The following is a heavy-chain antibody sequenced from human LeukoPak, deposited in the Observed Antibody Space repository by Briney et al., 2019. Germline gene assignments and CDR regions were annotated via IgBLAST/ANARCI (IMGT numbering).Heavy chain of an antibody. CDR2: ISWNSGSI. CDR3: AKDRAAAGLDY. D-gene: IGHD6-13*01. Sequence: QSGGSLRLSCAASGFTFVDYAMHWVRQAPGKGLEWVSGISWNSGSIGYADSVKGRFTISRDNAKNSLYLQMNSLRAEDTALYYCAKDRAAAGLDYWGQGTLVTVSS. J-gene: IGHJ4*02. CDR1: GFTFVDYA. V-gene: IGHV3-9*01.